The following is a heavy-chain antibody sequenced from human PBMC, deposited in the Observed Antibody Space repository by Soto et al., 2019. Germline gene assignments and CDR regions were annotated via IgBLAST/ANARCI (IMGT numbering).Heavy chain of an antibody. CDR3: ARDLLLWFGELFRPTYYYYYGMDV. CDR1: GYTFTSYY. CDR2: INPSGGST. D-gene: IGHD3-10*01. Sequence: AAVKVSCKASGYTFTSYYMHWVRQAPGQGLEWMGIINPSGGSTSYAQKFQGRVTMTRDTSTSTVYMELSSLRSEDTAVYYCARDLLLWFGELFRPTYYYYYGMDVWGQGTMVTVSS. J-gene: IGHJ6*02. V-gene: IGHV1-46*01.